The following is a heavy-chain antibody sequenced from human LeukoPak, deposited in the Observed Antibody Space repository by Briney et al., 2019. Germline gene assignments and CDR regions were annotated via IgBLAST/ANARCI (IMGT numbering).Heavy chain of an antibody. V-gene: IGHV4-34*01. J-gene: IGHJ6*02. CDR2: INHSGST. CDR1: GGSFSGYY. D-gene: IGHD2/OR15-2a*01. Sequence: SETLSLTCAVYGGSFSGYYWSWIRQPPGKGLEWIGEINHSGSTNYNPSLKSRVTISVDTSKNQFSLKLSSVTAADTAVYYCARGCKSLNYYYYYGMDVWGQGTTVTVSS. CDR3: ARGCKSLNYYYYYGMDV.